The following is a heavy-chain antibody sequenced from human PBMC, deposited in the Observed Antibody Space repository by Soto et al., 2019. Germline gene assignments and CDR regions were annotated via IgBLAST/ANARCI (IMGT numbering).Heavy chain of an antibody. CDR2: IDPSDSYT. CDR1: GYSFTSYW. CDR3: ATSTVVTTGPDY. Sequence: GESLKISCKGSGYSFTSYWISWVRQMPGKGLEWMGRIDPSDSYTNYSPSFQGHVTISADKSISTAYLQWSSLKASDTAMYYCATSTVVTTGPDYWGQGTLVTVS. D-gene: IGHD4-17*01. J-gene: IGHJ4*02. V-gene: IGHV5-10-1*01.